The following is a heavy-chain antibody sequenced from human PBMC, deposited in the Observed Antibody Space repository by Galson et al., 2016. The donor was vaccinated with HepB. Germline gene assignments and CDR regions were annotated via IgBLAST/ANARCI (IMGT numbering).Heavy chain of an antibody. D-gene: IGHD4-23*01. CDR3: AREGSGGFDY. V-gene: IGHV3-7*01. J-gene: IGHJ4*02. Sequence: SLRLSCAASGFSFSTYWVAWVRQAPGKGLEWVANIKEDGSETFYADSVKGRFSISRDNAKNSVYLQMNSLRVEDTAVYYCAREGSGGFDYWGQGTLVTVSS. CDR2: IKEDGSET. CDR1: GFSFSTYW.